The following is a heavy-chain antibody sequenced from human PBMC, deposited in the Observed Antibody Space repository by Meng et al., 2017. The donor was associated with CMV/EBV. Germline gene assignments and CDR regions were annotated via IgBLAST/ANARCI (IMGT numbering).Heavy chain of an antibody. CDR1: GYTFTSYY. CDR3: ARVTVMLPYAKDFDY. D-gene: IGHD2-8*01. J-gene: IGHJ4*02. V-gene: IGHV1-2*02. CDR2: IDPNSGAT. Sequence: ASVKVSCKASGYTFTSYYIHWVRQAPGQGLEWMGWIDPNSGATNYAQTFQGRVTMTRDTSISTSYMELSRLKSDDTAVYYCARVTVMLPYAKDFDYWGQGTLVTVSS.